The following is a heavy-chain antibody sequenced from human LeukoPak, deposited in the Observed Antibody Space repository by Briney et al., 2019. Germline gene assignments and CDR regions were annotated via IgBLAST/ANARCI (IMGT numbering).Heavy chain of an antibody. J-gene: IGHJ3*02. CDR2: ISYDGSNK. CDR1: GCTFSSYG. V-gene: IGHV3-30*03. Sequence: PGRSLRLSCADSGCTFSSYGMHWVRQAPGKGLEWVAVISYDGSNKYYADSVKGRFTISRDNSKNTLYLQMNSLRAEDTAVYYCARAGPAVAGISSAFDIWGQGTMVTVSS. CDR3: ARAGPAVAGISSAFDI. D-gene: IGHD6-19*01.